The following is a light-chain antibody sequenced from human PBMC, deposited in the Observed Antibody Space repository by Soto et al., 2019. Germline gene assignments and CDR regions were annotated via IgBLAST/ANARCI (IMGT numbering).Light chain of an antibody. CDR1: SSNIGSNT. CDR3: AAWDDSLNGLV. V-gene: IGLV1-44*01. CDR2: SND. J-gene: IGLJ1*01. Sequence: QSVLTQPPSASGTPGQRVTISCSGSSSNIGSNTVDWYQHLPRTAPKLLIYSNDERPSGVPDRFSGSKSGTSASLAISGLQSEDEADYYCAAWDDSLNGLVFGTGTKLTVL.